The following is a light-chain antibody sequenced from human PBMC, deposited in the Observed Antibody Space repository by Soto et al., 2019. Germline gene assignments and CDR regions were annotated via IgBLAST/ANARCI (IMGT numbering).Light chain of an antibody. V-gene: IGKV1-5*01. Sequence: IQLTQSPSTLPASVGDRVTLTCRASQSISNWLAWYQQKPGTAPKLLIYHSSILETSVRSRFSGYGSGTEISLTISYLQPGDVASYHRQQYNRYSFGQGSRVEIK. CDR1: QSISNW. CDR3: QQYNRYS. J-gene: IGKJ1*01. CDR2: HSS.